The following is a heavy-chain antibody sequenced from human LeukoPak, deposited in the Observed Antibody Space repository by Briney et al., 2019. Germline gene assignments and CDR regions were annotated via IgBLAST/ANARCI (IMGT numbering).Heavy chain of an antibody. CDR2: ISGSGGST. J-gene: IGHJ4*02. D-gene: IGHD6-13*01. CDR3: GKDWYRSSWYVEY. Sequence: GGSLRHSCAASGFTFSSYAMSWVRQAPGKGLEWVSAISGSGGSTYYADSVKGRFTISRDNAKNSLYLQMNSLRAEDTAVYYCGKDWYRSSWYVEYWGQGTLVTVSS. CDR1: GFTFSSYA. V-gene: IGHV3-23*01.